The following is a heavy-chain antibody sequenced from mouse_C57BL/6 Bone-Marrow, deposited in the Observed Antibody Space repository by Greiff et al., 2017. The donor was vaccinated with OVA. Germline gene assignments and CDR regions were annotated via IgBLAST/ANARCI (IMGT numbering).Heavy chain of an antibody. J-gene: IGHJ2*01. Sequence: EVQLQQSVAELVRPGASVKLSCTASGFNIKNTYMHWVKQRPEQGLEWIGRIHPNSGSTNYNEKFKSKATLTVDKSSSTAYMQLSSLTSEDSAVYYCARDRNWDYFDHWGQGTTLTVSS. CDR3: ARDRNWDYFDH. CDR2: IHPNSGST. CDR1: GFNIKNTY. D-gene: IGHD4-1*01. V-gene: IGHV14-3*01.